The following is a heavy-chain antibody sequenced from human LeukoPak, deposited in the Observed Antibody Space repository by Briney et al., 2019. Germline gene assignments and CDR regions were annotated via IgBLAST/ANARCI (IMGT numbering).Heavy chain of an antibody. J-gene: IGHJ4*02. Sequence: GSLRLSCTASGFPFIEYSMNWVRQAPGKGLEWISYIGIDSGNTKYADSVRGRFTISADKVKNSLYLQMNSLRVEDTAVYYCARDHNYAFDNWGQGTLVSVAS. CDR3: ARDHNYAFDN. V-gene: IGHV3-48*01. D-gene: IGHD1-1*01. CDR1: GFPFIEYS. CDR2: IGIDSGNT.